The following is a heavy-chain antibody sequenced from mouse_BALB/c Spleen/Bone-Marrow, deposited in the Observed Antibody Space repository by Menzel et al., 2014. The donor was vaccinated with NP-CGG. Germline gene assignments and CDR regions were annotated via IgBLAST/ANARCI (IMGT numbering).Heavy chain of an antibody. Sequence: AELVKPGASVKLSCTASGFNIKDIYMHWVKQRPEQGLEWIGRIDPANGDTKYDPKFQGKATITADTSSNTAYRQLSSMTSEDTAVYYCARDYGPFDYWGQCITRSVS. J-gene: IGHJ2*01. V-gene: IGHV14-3*02. D-gene: IGHD1-2*01. CDR1: GFNIKDIY. CDR3: ARDYGPFDY. CDR2: IDPANGDT.